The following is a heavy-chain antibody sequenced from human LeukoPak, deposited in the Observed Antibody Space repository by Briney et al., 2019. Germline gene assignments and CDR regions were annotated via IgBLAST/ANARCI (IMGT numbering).Heavy chain of an antibody. D-gene: IGHD1-1*01. V-gene: IGHV4-4*02. J-gene: IGHJ4*02. CDR2: IYHSGSP. CDR3: ARVNINNWHSCDY. Sequence: SGTLSLTCAVSGGSVSSNNWWGWVRQPPGKGLEWIGEIYHSGSPNYNPSLKSRVTISVDKSRNHFSLNLSSVTAADTAVYYCARVNINNWHSCDYWGQGTLVTVSS. CDR1: GGSVSSNNW.